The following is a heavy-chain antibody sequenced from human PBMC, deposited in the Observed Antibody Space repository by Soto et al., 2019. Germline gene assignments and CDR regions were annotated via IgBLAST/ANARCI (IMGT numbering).Heavy chain of an antibody. D-gene: IGHD3-16*02. V-gene: IGHV4-34*01. CDR1: GGSFSGYY. Sequence: QVQLQQWGAGLLKPSETLSLTCAVYGGSFSGYYWSWIRQPPGKGLEWIGEINHSGSTNYNPSLKSRVTISVDSSKNQCALKLSSVTAADTAVYYCARAIYDYIWGSYRYRNWNYFDYWGQGTLVTVSS. J-gene: IGHJ4*02. CDR2: INHSGST. CDR3: ARAIYDYIWGSYRYRNWNYFDY.